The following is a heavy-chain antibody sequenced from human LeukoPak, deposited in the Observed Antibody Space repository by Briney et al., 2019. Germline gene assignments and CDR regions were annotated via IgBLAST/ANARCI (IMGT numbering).Heavy chain of an antibody. J-gene: IGHJ6*02. D-gene: IGHD4-23*01. V-gene: IGHV1-69*13. CDR3: ARWPYGGNFYYGMDV. CDR2: IIPIFGTA. Sequence: SVKVSCKASGGTFSSYAISWVRQAPGQGLEWMGGIIPIFGTANYAQKFQGRVTITADESTSTAYMELSSLRSEDTAVYYCARWPYGGNFYYGMDVWGHGTTVTVSS. CDR1: GGTFSSYA.